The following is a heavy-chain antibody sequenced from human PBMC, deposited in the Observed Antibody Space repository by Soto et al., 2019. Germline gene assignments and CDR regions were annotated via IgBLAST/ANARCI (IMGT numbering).Heavy chain of an antibody. V-gene: IGHV6-1*01. CDR1: GDSVSSNSAA. Sequence: SQTLSLTCAISGDSVSSNSAAWNWIRQSPSIGPEWLGRTYYRSKWYNDYAVSVKSRITINPDTSKNQFSLQLNSVTPEDTAVYYCARAGCSSTSCYGKDAFDIWGHGTMFTVSS. D-gene: IGHD2-2*01. CDR2: TYYRSKWYN. CDR3: ARAGCSSTSCYGKDAFDI. J-gene: IGHJ3*02.